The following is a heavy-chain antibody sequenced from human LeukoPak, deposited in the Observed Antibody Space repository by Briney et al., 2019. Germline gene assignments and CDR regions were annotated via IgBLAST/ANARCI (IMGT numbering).Heavy chain of an antibody. CDR3: AKDIRARGYADC. Sequence: GGSLRLSCAASGFTFSSYWMHWVRQAPGKGLVWVSRINSDGSSTSYADSVKGRFTISRDNAKNTLYLQMNSLRTDDTALYYCAKDIRARGYADCWGQGTLVTVSS. CDR1: GFTFSSYW. V-gene: IGHV3-74*01. J-gene: IGHJ4*02. CDR2: INSDGSST. D-gene: IGHD3-22*01.